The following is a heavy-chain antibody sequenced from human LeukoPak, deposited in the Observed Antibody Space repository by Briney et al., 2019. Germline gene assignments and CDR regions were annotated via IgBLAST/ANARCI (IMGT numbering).Heavy chain of an antibody. D-gene: IGHD3-16*02. CDR3: ARDRSMITFGGVIGRYYFDY. CDR1: GYTFTGYY. V-gene: IGHV1-2*02. CDR2: INPNSGGT. J-gene: IGHJ4*02. Sequence: ASVKVSCKASGYTFTGYYMHWVRQAPGQGLDWMGWINPNSGGTNYAQKFQGRVTMTRDTSISTAYMELSRLRSDDTAVYYCARDRSMITFGGVIGRYYFDYWGQGTLVTVSS.